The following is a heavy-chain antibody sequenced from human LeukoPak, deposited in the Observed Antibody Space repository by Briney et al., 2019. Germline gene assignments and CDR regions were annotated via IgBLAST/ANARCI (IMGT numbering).Heavy chain of an antibody. Sequence: KPSETLSLTCTVSGGSISSGSYNWGWIRQPPGKGLEWIGSVYYSGSPYYNPSLKSRVTMSVDMSKNQFSLKLSSMTAADTAVYYCARQVTRSFHFDYWGQGTLVTVSS. CDR2: VYYSGSP. D-gene: IGHD2-21*02. CDR3: ARQVTRSFHFDY. V-gene: IGHV4-39*01. CDR1: GGSISSGSYN. J-gene: IGHJ4*02.